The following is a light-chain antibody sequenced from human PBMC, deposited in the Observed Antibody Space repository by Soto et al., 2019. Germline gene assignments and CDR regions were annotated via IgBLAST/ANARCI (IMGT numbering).Light chain of an antibody. V-gene: IGKV3-20*01. Sequence: SVLTQSPGTLSLSPGEGATLSCRTSQSISSPYLAWYQQRPGQAPRLLIYAASSRATGIPDRFSGSGSGTDFTHTISRLEPEDFAVYYCQQYFGSLYTFGQGTKLEIK. J-gene: IGKJ2*01. CDR1: QSISSPY. CDR3: QQYFGSLYT. CDR2: AAS.